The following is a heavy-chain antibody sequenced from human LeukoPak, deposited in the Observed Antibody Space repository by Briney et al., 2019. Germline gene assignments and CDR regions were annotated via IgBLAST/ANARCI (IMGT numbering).Heavy chain of an antibody. V-gene: IGHV3-23*01. CDR1: GFTFSDYY. J-gene: IGHJ3*02. Sequence: PGGSLRLSCAGSGFTFSDYYMSRIRQAPGKGLEWVSSIIGSGGSTYYADSVKGRCTISRDNSKNTPYLQMNSLRAEDTAVYYCAKSPAVDAAFDIWGQGTMVTVSS. CDR3: AKSPAVDAAFDI. D-gene: IGHD4-23*01. CDR2: IIGSGGST.